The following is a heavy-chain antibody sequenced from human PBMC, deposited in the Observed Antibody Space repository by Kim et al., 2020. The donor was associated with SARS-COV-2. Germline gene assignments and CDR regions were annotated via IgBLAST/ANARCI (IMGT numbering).Heavy chain of an antibody. Sequence: TYYHPSLKGRVTISVDTSKNQFSLKLRSVTATDTAVYYCARRGGIVNNYNYWGQGTLVTVSS. CDR3: ARRGGIVNNYNY. J-gene: IGHJ4*02. V-gene: IGHV4-39*01. D-gene: IGHD1-1*01. CDR2: T.